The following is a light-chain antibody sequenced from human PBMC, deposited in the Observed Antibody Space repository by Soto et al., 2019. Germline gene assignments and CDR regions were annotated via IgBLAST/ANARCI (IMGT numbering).Light chain of an antibody. J-gene: IGLJ3*02. CDR2: EVS. Sequence: QSVLTQSPSASGSPGQSVTISCTGTSSDVGNYNYVSWYQQHPGKAPKLMIYEVSKRPSGVPDRFSGSKSGNTASLTVSGLQVEDEADYYCSSYAGSNLWVFGGGTKLTVL. CDR3: SSYAGSNLWV. V-gene: IGLV2-8*01. CDR1: SSDVGNYNY.